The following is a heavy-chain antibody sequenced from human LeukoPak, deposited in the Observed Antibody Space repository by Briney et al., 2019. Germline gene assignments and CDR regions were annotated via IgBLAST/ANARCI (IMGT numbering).Heavy chain of an antibody. J-gene: IGHJ4*02. Sequence: GGSLRLSCAASGFTVSSNNMSWVRQVPGKGLEWIGRINSKTDGGPTVYSAPVKGRFNISRDDSKNTLFLQMNSLETDDTAVYYCAAGPLDYWGQGALVTVSS. CDR1: GFTVSSNN. V-gene: IGHV3-15*01. CDR3: AAGPLDY. CDR2: INSKTDGGPT.